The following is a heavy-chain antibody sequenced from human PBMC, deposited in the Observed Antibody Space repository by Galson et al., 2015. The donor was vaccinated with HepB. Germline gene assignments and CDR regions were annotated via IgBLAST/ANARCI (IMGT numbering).Heavy chain of an antibody. J-gene: IGHJ4*01. CDR1: GLTVSDNY. V-gene: IGHV3-66*01. CDR3: SFGEITKVDD. CDR2: IYSSGST. Sequence: SLRLSCAASGLTVSDNYMTWVRQAPGKGLEWVSIIYSSGSTFYADSVKGRFTISRHNSKNTLYLQMNTLRTEGKAIYYCSFGEITKVDDCGRGTLITVSS. D-gene: IGHD3-16*01.